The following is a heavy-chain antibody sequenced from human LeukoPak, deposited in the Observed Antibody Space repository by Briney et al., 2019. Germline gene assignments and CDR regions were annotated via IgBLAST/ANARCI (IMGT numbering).Heavy chain of an antibody. CDR3: ARDRGIAVAATNYYYGMDV. CDR1: GFTFSSYA. D-gene: IGHD6-19*01. J-gene: IGHJ6*02. CDR2: MSYDGSNK. V-gene: IGHV3-30*04. Sequence: SGGSLRLSCAASGFTFSSYAMHWVRQAPGKGLEWVAVMSYDGSNKYYADSVKGRFTISRDNSKNTLYLQMNSLRAEDTAVYYCARDRGIAVAATNYYYGMDVWGQGTTVTVSS.